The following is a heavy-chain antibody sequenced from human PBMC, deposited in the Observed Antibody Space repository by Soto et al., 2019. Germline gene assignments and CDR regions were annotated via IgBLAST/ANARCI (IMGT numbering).Heavy chain of an antibody. D-gene: IGHD2-15*01. J-gene: IGHJ4*02. CDR3: AREPIVVVVAANRGYSFDY. CDR1: GGPFSSYA. V-gene: IGHV1-69*13. Sequence: SSVKAACKVPGGPFSSYAISSLRQAPGPGLAWMGGIIPIFGTANYAQKFQGRVTITADESTSTAYMELSSLRSEDTAVYYCAREPIVVVVAANRGYSFDYWGQGTLVTVSS. CDR2: IIPIFGTA.